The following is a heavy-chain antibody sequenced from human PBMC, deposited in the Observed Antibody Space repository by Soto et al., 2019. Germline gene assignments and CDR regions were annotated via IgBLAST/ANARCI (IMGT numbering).Heavy chain of an antibody. CDR2: ISYDGSNK. CDR3: AKRIYISWLSGFDR. V-gene: IGHV3-30*18. D-gene: IGHD2-15*01. J-gene: IGHJ5*02. CDR1: GFTFSSYG. Sequence: QVQLVESGGGVVQPGRSLRLSCAASGFTFSSYGMHWVRQAPGKGLEWVAVISYDGSNKYYADSVKGRFTISSDNSYNTLYLQKNSVRAEDTGVYYCAKRIYISWLSGFDRWGQGTLVTVCS.